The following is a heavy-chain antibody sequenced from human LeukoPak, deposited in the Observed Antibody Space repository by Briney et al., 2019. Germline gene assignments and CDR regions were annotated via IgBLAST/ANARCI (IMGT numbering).Heavy chain of an antibody. Sequence: GGSLRLSCVASGFTVINNYMSWVRQAPGKGLEWVSVIYSGGKTYYADSVKGRFTISRDNSRNTLYLQMNSLRAEDTAVYYCANIVAIVAAKGYFEYWGQGTLVTVSS. CDR1: GFTVINNY. CDR2: IYSGGKT. D-gene: IGHD2-15*01. CDR3: ANIVAIVAAKGYFEY. V-gene: IGHV3-66*01. J-gene: IGHJ4*02.